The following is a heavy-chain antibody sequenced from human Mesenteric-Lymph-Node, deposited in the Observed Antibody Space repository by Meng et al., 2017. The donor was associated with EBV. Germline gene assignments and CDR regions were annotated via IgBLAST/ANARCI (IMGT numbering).Heavy chain of an antibody. CDR2: IYYSGSA. CDR1: GGSVSSGSYY. Sequence: QAQLPASGPGLVKPSETLSLTCTVSGGSVSSGSYYWSWIRQPPGKGLEWIGYIYYSGSANYNPSLKSRVTISVDTSKNQFSLKLSSVTAADTAVYYCGRGRTYWYFDLWGRGTLVTVSS. V-gene: IGHV4-61*01. J-gene: IGHJ2*01. CDR3: GRGRTYWYFDL.